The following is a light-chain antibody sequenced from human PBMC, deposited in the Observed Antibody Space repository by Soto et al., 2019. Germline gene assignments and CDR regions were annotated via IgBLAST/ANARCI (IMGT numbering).Light chain of an antibody. CDR2: EVS. CDR3: MQSTQLPPT. Sequence: DVVITQTPLSLSVAPGQPASISCKCSQSLLHITGETFLFWYLQKPGQSPQLLIYEVSTRVSGVPDRFSGSGSGTDFTLEISRVETDDVGIYYCMQSTQLPPTFGQGTRLEIK. V-gene: IGKV2D-29*02. J-gene: IGKJ5*01. CDR1: QSLLHITGETF.